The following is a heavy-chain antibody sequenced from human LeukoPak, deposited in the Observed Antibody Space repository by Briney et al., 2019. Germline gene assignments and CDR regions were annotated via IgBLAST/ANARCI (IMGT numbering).Heavy chain of an antibody. J-gene: IGHJ6*03. CDR3: ARDRAAGSLYYYMDV. CDR1: GYTFTSYY. V-gene: IGHV1-46*01. CDR2: INPSGGST. Sequence: ASVKVSCKASGYTFTSYYMHWVRQAPGQGLGWMGIINPSGGSTSYAQKFQGRVTMTRDMSTSTVYMELSSLRSEDTAVYYSARDRAAGSLYYYMDVWGKGTTVTVSS. D-gene: IGHD6-13*01.